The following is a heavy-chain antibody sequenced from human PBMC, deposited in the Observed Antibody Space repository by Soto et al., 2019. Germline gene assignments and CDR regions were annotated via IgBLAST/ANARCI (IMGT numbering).Heavy chain of an antibody. J-gene: IGHJ6*02. CDR2: FDPEDGET. Sequence: ASVKVSCKVSGYTLTELSMHWVRQAPGKGLEWMGGFDPEDGETIYAQKFQGRVTMTEDTSTDTAYMELSSLRSEDTAVYYCATTYSGSYWLRGYYGMAVWGQGTTVTVSS. CDR1: GYTLTELS. D-gene: IGHD1-26*01. CDR3: ATTYSGSYWLRGYYGMAV. V-gene: IGHV1-24*01.